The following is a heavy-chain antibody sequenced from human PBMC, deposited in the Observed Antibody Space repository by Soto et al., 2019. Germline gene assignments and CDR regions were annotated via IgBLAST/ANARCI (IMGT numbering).Heavy chain of an antibody. Sequence: LRLSCAASGFTFSTYAMSWVRQAPGKGLEWVSTISSSGGNTYYTDSVKGRFTISRDNSKNTLYLQMNSLRAEDTAIYYCAKRPTSTGFGDPFDIWGQGTMVTVSS. CDR3: AKRPTSTGFGDPFDI. D-gene: IGHD3-10*01. J-gene: IGHJ3*02. CDR2: ISSSGGNT. CDR1: GFTFSTYA. V-gene: IGHV3-23*01.